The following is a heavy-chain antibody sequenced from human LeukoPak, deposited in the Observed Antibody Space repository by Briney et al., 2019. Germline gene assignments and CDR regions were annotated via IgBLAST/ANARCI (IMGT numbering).Heavy chain of an antibody. Sequence: GASVKVSCKASGYTFTSYAMNWVRQAPGQGLEWMGWINTNTGNPTYAQGFTGRFVFSLDTSVSTAYLQISSLKAEDTAVYYCARVGYSGYDGWGAFDIWGQGTMVTVSS. CDR2: INTNTGNP. CDR1: GYTFTSYA. CDR3: ARVGYSGYDGWGAFDI. J-gene: IGHJ3*02. V-gene: IGHV7-4-1*02. D-gene: IGHD5-12*01.